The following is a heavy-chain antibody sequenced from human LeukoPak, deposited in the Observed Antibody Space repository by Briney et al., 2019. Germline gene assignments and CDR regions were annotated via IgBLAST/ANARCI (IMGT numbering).Heavy chain of an antibody. CDR3: ARIKEYGFDI. CDR1: GFTFSSYG. J-gene: IGHJ3*02. CDR2: IWYDGSNK. V-gene: IGHV3-33*03. D-gene: IGHD2-15*01. Sequence: GGSLRLSCAASGFTFSSYGMHWVRQAPGKGLEWVAVIWYDGSNKYYADSVKGRFTISRDNAKNSLYLQMNSLRAEDTAVYSCARIKEYGFDIWGQGTMVTVSS.